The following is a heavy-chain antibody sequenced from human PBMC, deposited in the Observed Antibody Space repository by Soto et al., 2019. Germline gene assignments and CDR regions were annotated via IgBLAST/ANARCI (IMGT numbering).Heavy chain of an antibody. D-gene: IGHD6-13*01. Sequence: PGESLKISCKGSGYSFTSYWIGWVRKMPGKGLEWMGIIYPGDSDTRYSPSFQGQVTISADKSISTAYLQWSSLKASDTAMYYCARHGLSGSSSWLIDYWGQGTLVTVSS. J-gene: IGHJ4*02. CDR1: GYSFTSYW. CDR2: IYPGDSDT. CDR3: ARHGLSGSSSWLIDY. V-gene: IGHV5-51*01.